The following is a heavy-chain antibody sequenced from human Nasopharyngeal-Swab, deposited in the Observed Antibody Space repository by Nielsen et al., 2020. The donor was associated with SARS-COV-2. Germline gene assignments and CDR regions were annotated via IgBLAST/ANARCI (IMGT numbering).Heavy chain of an antibody. Sequence: ARQMPRKGPAWMAIINPSGGSTGYAQKFQGRVTMTRDTSTSTVYMELSSLRSEDTAVYYCARGAANTVSALDYWGQGTPVTVSS. V-gene: IGHV1-46*01. CDR2: INPSGGST. J-gene: IGHJ4*02. D-gene: IGHD4-11*01. CDR3: ARGAANTVSALDY.